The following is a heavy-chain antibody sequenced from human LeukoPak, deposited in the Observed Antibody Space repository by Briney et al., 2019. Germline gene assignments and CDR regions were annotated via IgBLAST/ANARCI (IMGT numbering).Heavy chain of an antibody. V-gene: IGHV3-23*01. CDR3: AKDAGLSYDSSGYFDY. Sequence: PGGSLRLSCAASGFTFSSYAMSWVRQAPGKGLEWVSAISGSGGSTYYADSVKGRFTISRDNSKNTLYLQTNSLRAEDTAVYYCAKDAGLSYDSSGYFDYWGQGTLATVSS. CDR1: GFTFSSYA. J-gene: IGHJ4*02. D-gene: IGHD3-22*01. CDR2: ISGSGGST.